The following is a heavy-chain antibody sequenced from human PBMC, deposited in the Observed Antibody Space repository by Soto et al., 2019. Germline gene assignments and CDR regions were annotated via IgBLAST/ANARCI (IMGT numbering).Heavy chain of an antibody. CDR1: GVIFSNYG. CDR3: AKDRPVKARSGSLSS. D-gene: IGHD1-26*01. J-gene: IGHJ5*02. Sequence: GGSLRLSCAASGVIFSNYGMHWVRQAPGKGLEWVAVISYDGSNKYYADSVKGRFTIPRDNSKSTLYLQMNSLRAEDTTVYYCAKDRPVKARSGSLSSWGQGTLVTVSS. V-gene: IGHV3-30*18. CDR2: ISYDGSNK.